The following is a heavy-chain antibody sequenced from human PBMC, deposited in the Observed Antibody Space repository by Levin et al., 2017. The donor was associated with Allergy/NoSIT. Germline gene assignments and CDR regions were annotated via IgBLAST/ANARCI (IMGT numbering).Heavy chain of an antibody. CDR3: AKLSGTWDY. Sequence: QPGGSLRLSCAASGFIFSNYAMSWVRQAPGKGLEWVSGISGSGDSTYYADSVRGRFTISRDNSKNMLYLQMNSLRAEDTAVYNCAKLSGTWDYWGQGTLVTVSS. CDR1: GFIFSNYA. D-gene: IGHD2-15*01. J-gene: IGHJ4*02. V-gene: IGHV3-23*01. CDR2: ISGSGDST.